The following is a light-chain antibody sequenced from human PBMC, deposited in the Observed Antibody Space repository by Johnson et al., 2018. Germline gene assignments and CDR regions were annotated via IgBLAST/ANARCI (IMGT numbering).Light chain of an antibody. CDR2: ENN. J-gene: IGLJ1*01. Sequence: QSVLTQPPSVSAAPGQKVTISCSGSSSNIGNNYVSWYQQLPGTAPKLLIYENNKRPSGIPDRFSGSKSGKSATLGITGLQTGDEADYYCGTWDSSLSAGNVFGTVTKVTVL. CDR3: GTWDSSLSAGNV. CDR1: SSNIGNNY. V-gene: IGLV1-51*02.